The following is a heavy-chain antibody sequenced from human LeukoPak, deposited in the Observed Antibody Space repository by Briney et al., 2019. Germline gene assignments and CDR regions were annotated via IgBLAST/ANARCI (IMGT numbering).Heavy chain of an antibody. CDR1: GFTFSSHW. CDR2: IKPDGSDQ. D-gene: IGHD1-26*01. Sequence: PGGSLRLSCATSGFTFSSHWMSWVRQAPGKGLEWVANIKPDGSDQYYVDSVKGRFAISGDNAKNSLYLQMNSLRVEDTAVYYCAGPRGVGARDWGQGTLVIVSS. CDR3: AGPRGVGARD. V-gene: IGHV3-7*01. J-gene: IGHJ4*02.